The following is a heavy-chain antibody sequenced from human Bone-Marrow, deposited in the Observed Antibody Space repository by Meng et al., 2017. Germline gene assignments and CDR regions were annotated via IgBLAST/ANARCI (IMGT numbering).Heavy chain of an antibody. CDR1: GFTFSSYS. CDR3: ARKQVGATSWNFDL. Sequence: EVQLVESGGGLVRPGGSRRLSCAASGFTFSSYSMNWVRQAPGKGLEWVSSISGSSRYIYYADSLKGRFTISRDNAKNSVYLQMNSLRAEDTAVYYCARKQVGATSWNFDLWGRGTLVTVSS. CDR2: ISGSSRYI. V-gene: IGHV3-21*01. D-gene: IGHD1-26*01. J-gene: IGHJ2*01.